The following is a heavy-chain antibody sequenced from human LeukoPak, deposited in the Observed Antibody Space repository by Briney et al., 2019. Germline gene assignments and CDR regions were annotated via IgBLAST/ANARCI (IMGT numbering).Heavy chain of an antibody. CDR2: ISSSSSTI. D-gene: IGHD1-1*01. V-gene: IGHV3-48*01. J-gene: IGHJ3*02. CDR1: GFTFSSYS. Sequence: PGGSLRLSCAASGFTFSSYSMNWVRQAPGKGLERVSYISSSSSTIYYADSVKGRFTISRDNAKNSLYLQMNSLRAEDTAVYYCARSNGPHDAFDIWGQGTMVTVSS. CDR3: ARSNGPHDAFDI.